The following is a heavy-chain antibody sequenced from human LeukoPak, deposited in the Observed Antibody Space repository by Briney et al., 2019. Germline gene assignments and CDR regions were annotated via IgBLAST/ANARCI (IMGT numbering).Heavy chain of an antibody. CDR1: GFTFSSYA. CDR2: ISGSGGST. D-gene: IGHD6-19*01. Sequence: PGGSLRLSCAASGFTFSSYAMSWVRQAPGKGLEWVSAISGSGGSTYYADSVKGRFTISGDNSKNSLYLQMNSLRAEDTALYYCASGDSSGWYFDSWGQGTLVTVSS. V-gene: IGHV3-23*01. J-gene: IGHJ4*02. CDR3: ASGDSSGWYFDS.